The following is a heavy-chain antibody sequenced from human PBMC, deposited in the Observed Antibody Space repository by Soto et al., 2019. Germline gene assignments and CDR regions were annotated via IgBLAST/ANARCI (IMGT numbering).Heavy chain of an antibody. CDR3: AKVRPGAVAGYEYFQH. D-gene: IGHD6-19*01. Sequence: QVQLVESGGGVVQPGRSLRLSCAASGFTFSSYGMHWVRQAPGKGLEWVAVISYDGSNKYYADSVKGRFTISRDNSKNTLYLQMNSLRAEDTAVYYCAKVRPGAVAGYEYFQHWGQGTLVTVSS. J-gene: IGHJ1*01. CDR1: GFTFSSYG. V-gene: IGHV3-30*18. CDR2: ISYDGSNK.